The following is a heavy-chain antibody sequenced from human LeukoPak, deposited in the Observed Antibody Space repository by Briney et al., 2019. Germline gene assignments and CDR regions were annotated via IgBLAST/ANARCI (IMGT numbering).Heavy chain of an antibody. V-gene: IGHV3-30*18. CDR2: ISYDGSNK. D-gene: IGHD3-10*01. J-gene: IGHJ5*01. CDR1: GFIFSSFA. CDR3: AKRSALLWFDY. Sequence: GGSLRLSCAASGFIFSSFAIDWVRQAPGKGPEWVAFISYDGSNKYYADSVKGRFTISRDNSKNTLYLQMNSLRAEDTAVYYCAKRSALLWFDYWGQGTLVTVSS.